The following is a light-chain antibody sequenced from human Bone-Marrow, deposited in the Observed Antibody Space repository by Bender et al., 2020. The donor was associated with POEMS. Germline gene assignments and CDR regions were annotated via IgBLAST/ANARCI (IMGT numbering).Light chain of an antibody. J-gene: IGLJ3*02. CDR2: DNN. V-gene: IGLV2-14*02. CDR3: ATWHDSLNGWV. Sequence: QSALTQPASVSGSPGQSISISCTATNTDIGTYYDDVSWYQQLPGKAPQLILYDNNQRPSGVPDRFSGSKSGTSASLAISALQSEDEGDYYCATWHDSLNGWVFGGGTKLAVL. CDR1: NTDIGTYYD.